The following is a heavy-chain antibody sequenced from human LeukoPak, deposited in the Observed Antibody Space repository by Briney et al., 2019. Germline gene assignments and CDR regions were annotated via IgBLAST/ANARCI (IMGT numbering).Heavy chain of an antibody. V-gene: IGHV3-23*01. J-gene: IGHJ3*02. CDR3: AKAPSYDFWSGYNDAFDI. CDR1: GFTFTSYA. Sequence: PGGSLRLSCAASGFTFTSYAMSWVRQAPGKGLEWVSTISGGGSETHSADSVKGRFTISRDNSKNTLYLQMNSLRAEDTAVYYCAKAPSYDFWSGYNDAFDIWGQGTMVTVSS. CDR2: ISGGGSET. D-gene: IGHD3-3*01.